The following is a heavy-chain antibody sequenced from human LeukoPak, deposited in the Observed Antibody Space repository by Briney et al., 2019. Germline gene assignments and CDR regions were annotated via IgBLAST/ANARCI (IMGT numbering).Heavy chain of an antibody. CDR1: GGSLSSFY. Sequence: SETLSLTCAVSGGSLSSFYWSWIRQPPGKGLEWIGYIYYNGSTNYNPSLKSRVTISIDTSKNQFSLKLSSVTAADTGIYYCARDEIPSGTWGQGTMVIVSS. V-gene: IGHV4-59*01. J-gene: IGHJ3*01. D-gene: IGHD6-25*01. CDR3: ARDEIPSGT. CDR2: IYYNGST.